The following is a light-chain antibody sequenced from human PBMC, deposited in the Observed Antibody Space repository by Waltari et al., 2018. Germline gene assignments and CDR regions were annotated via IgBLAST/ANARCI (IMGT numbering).Light chain of an antibody. CDR2: KAS. CDR1: QSISSW. V-gene: IGKV1-5*03. Sequence: DIQMTQSPSTLPASVGDRVTITCRASQSISSWLAWYQQKPGKAPKLLIYKASSLESGVPSRFSGSGSGTEFTLTISSLQPDDFATYYCQQYNSYSTWTFGQGTKVEIK. CDR3: QQYNSYSTWT. J-gene: IGKJ1*01.